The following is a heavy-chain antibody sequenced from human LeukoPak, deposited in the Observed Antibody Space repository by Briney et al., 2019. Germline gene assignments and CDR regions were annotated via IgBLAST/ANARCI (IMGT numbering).Heavy chain of an antibody. CDR3: ATGGGVY. CDR1: GYTLTELS. Sequence: ASVKVSCKVSGYTLTELSMHWVRQAPGKGLEWMGGFDPEDGETIYAQKFQGRVTMTEDTSTDTAYMGLSSLRSEVTAVYCCATGGGVYWGQGTLVTVSS. V-gene: IGHV1-24*01. J-gene: IGHJ4*02. CDR2: FDPEDGET. D-gene: IGHD3-16*01.